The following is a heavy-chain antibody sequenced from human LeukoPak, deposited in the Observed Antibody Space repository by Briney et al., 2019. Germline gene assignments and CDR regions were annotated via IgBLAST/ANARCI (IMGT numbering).Heavy chain of an antibody. Sequence: ASVKVSCKASGGTFSSYAISWVRQAPGQGLEWMGGIIPIFGTANYAQKLQGRVTITADESTSTAYMELSSLRSEDTAVYYCARPAIPYYYDSSGYYFPFDYWGQGTLVTVSS. D-gene: IGHD3-22*01. CDR3: ARPAIPYYYDSSGYYFPFDY. J-gene: IGHJ4*02. CDR1: GGTFSSYA. V-gene: IGHV1-69*13. CDR2: IIPIFGTA.